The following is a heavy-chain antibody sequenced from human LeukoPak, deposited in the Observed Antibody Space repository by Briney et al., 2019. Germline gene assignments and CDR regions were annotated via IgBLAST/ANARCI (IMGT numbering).Heavy chain of an antibody. Sequence: SQTLSLTCTVSGGSISSGSYYWSWIRQPAGKGLEWIGRIYTSGSTNYNPSLKSRVTISVDTSKNQFSLKLSSVTAADTAAYYCARDRWYSGSYYPFDYWGQGTLVTVSS. CDR2: IYTSGST. D-gene: IGHD1-26*01. CDR1: GGSISSGSYY. CDR3: ARDRWYSGSYYPFDY. J-gene: IGHJ4*02. V-gene: IGHV4-61*02.